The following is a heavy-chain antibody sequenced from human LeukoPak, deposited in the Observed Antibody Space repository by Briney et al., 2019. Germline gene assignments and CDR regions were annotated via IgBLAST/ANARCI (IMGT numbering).Heavy chain of an antibody. Sequence: GGSLRLSCGASGFTLTYAWMNWVRQAPGKGLEWVGRIKSKTDGGTTDYAAPVKGRFTISRDDSKTTLYLQMNSLKTEDTALYYCPPRLVDIWGQGTLVTVSS. CDR3: PPRLVDI. J-gene: IGHJ4*02. CDR1: GFTLTYAW. CDR2: IKSKTDGGTT. V-gene: IGHV3-15*01. D-gene: IGHD3-9*01.